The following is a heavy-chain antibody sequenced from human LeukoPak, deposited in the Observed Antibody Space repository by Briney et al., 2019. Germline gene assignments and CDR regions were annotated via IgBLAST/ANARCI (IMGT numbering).Heavy chain of an antibody. CDR1: GFTFSSFA. Sequence: PGGSLRLSCAASGFTFSSFAINWVRQAPGKGLEWVSVITGSGSGADYADSVKGRFTISRDNSKNTLYLQMNSLRAEDTAVYYCARVVLRYFDWLPYYFDYWGQGTLVTVSS. D-gene: IGHD3-9*01. CDR2: ITGSGSGA. CDR3: ARVVLRYFDWLPYYFDY. J-gene: IGHJ4*02. V-gene: IGHV3-23*01.